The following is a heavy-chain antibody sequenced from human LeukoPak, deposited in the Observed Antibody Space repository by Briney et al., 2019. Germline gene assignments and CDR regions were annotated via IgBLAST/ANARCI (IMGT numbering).Heavy chain of an antibody. D-gene: IGHD6-19*01. Sequence: GGSLRLSCEASGFTFSSYAMSWVRQAPGKGLEWVSAITGAGASTYYADSVKGRYAISRDNSKNTLYLQMTSLRAEDTAVYYCAKARGWYAILDASDIWGQGTIVTVSS. CDR2: ITGAGAST. CDR1: GFTFSSYA. J-gene: IGHJ3*02. V-gene: IGHV3-23*01. CDR3: AKARGWYAILDASDI.